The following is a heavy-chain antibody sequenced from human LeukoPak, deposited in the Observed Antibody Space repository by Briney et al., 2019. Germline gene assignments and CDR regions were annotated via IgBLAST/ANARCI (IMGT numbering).Heavy chain of an antibody. V-gene: IGHV4-61*02. CDR1: GGSISSGSYY. CDR2: IYTSGST. Sequence: SETLSLTCTVSGGSISSGSYYWSWIRQPAGKGLEWIGRIYTSGSTNYNPSLKSRVTISVDTSKNQFSLKLNSVTTADTAVYYCARAGRGYYDSSGYYFDYWGQGTLVTVSS. D-gene: IGHD3-22*01. J-gene: IGHJ4*02. CDR3: ARAGRGYYDSSGYYFDY.